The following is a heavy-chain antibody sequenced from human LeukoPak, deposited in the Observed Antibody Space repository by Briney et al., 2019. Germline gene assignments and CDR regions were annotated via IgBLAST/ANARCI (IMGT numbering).Heavy chain of an antibody. J-gene: IGHJ4*02. Sequence: GGSLRLSCAASGFTFSSYGMHWVRQAPGKGLEWVAVIWYDGSNKYYADSVKGRFTISRDNSKNTLYLQMNSLRAEDTAVYYCAGDLKFPKGYFDYWGQGTLVTVSS. CDR2: IWYDGSNK. CDR1: GFTFSSYG. D-gene: IGHD3-9*01. V-gene: IGHV3-33*01. CDR3: AGDLKFPKGYFDY.